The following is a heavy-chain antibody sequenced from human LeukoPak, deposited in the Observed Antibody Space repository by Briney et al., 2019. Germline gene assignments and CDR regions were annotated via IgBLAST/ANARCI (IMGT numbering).Heavy chain of an antibody. CDR2: IYYSGST. CDR3: ARDPGVRYFDL. Sequence: SETLSLTCTVSGGSISSYYWSWIRQPPGKGLEWIGYIYYSGSTNYNPSLKSRVTISVDTSKNQFSLKLSSVTAADTAVYYCARDPGVRYFDLWGRGTLVTVSS. V-gene: IGHV4-59*01. CDR1: GGSISSYY. J-gene: IGHJ2*01. D-gene: IGHD3-10*01.